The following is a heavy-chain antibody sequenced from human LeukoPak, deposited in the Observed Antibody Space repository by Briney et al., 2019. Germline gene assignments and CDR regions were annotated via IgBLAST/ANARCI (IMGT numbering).Heavy chain of an antibody. CDR1: GGSISSSSYY. CDR3: ARVSRLRGVSIDY. D-gene: IGHD5-12*01. Sequence: SETLSLTCTVSGGSISSSSYYWSWIRQPPGKGLEWIGYIYYSGSTNYNPSLKSRVTISVDTSKNQFSLKLSSVTAADTAVYYCARVSRLRGVSIDYWGQGTLVTVSS. J-gene: IGHJ4*02. V-gene: IGHV4-61*01. CDR2: IYYSGST.